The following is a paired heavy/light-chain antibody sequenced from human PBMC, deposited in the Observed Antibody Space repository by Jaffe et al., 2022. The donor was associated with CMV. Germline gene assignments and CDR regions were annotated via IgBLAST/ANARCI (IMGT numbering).Light chain of an antibody. CDR3: SSYAGSTPYV. V-gene: IGLV2-8*01. Sequence: QSALTQPPSASGSPGQSVTISCTGTSSDVGGYNYVSWYQQHPGKAPKLMIYEVSKRPSGVPDRFSGSKSGNTASLTVSGLQAEDEADYYCSSYAGSTPYVFGTGTKVTVL. CDR2: EVS. J-gene: IGLJ1*01. CDR1: SSDVGGYNY.
Heavy chain of an antibody. D-gene: IGHD6-19*01. V-gene: IGHV3-23*04. Sequence: EVQLVESGGGLVQPGGSLRLSCAASGFTFSSYAMSWVRQAPGKGLEWVSAISGSGGSTYYADSVKGRFTISRDNSKNTLYLQMNSLRAEDTAVYYCAKVLQWLGKGAGYYYGMDVWGQGTTVTVSS. J-gene: IGHJ6*02. CDR1: GFTFSSYA. CDR3: AKVLQWLGKGAGYYYGMDV. CDR2: ISGSGGST.